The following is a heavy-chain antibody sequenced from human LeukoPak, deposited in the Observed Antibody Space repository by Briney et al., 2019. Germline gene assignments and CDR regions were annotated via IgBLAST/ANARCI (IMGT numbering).Heavy chain of an antibody. J-gene: IGHJ6*02. V-gene: IGHV1-46*01. D-gene: IGHD6-13*01. CDR2: INPSGGST. Sequence: ASVKVSCKASGYTFTSYYMHWVRQAPGQGLEWMGIINPSGGSTSYAQKFQGRVTMTRDTSTSTVYMELSSLTSDDTAVYYCARVVAVAATGTLYYYPMDVWGPGTTVTVSS. CDR1: GYTFTSYY. CDR3: ARVVAVAATGTLYYYPMDV.